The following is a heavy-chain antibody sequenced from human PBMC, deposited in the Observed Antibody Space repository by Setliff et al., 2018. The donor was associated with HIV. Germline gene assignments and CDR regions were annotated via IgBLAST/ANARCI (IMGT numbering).Heavy chain of an antibody. J-gene: IGHJ4*02. CDR3: TKDSGDGYNYVAYYFDY. Sequence: AGGSLRLSCAASGFTFDDYAMHWVRQAPGKGLEWVSGIGWNSGSIGYADSVKGRFTIYRDNAKNSLYLQMNSLRAEDTALYYCTKDSGDGYNYVAYYFDYWGQGTLVTVSS. D-gene: IGHD5-12*01. V-gene: IGHV3-9*01. CDR1: GFTFDDYA. CDR2: IGWNSGSI.